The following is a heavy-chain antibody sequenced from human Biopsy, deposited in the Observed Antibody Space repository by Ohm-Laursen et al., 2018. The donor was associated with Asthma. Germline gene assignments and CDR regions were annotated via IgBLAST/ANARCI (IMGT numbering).Heavy chain of an antibody. Sequence: LRLSCSASGFAVSRDHMFWVRQAPGKGLEWVSVIYSGGTSHTADSVRGRFTISRDYSKNTLYLQMHSLRAEDTAVYYCARGDSSNWSHYYFDHWGQGTLVTVSS. J-gene: IGHJ4*02. CDR3: ARGDSSNWSHYYFDH. CDR1: GFAVSRDH. D-gene: IGHD3-22*01. CDR2: IYSGGTS. V-gene: IGHV3-53*01.